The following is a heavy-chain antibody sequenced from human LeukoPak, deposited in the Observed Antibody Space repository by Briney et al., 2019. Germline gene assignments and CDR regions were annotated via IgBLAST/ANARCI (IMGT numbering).Heavy chain of an antibody. CDR1: GYSFTSYW. J-gene: IGHJ3*02. Sequence: GESLKISCKGSGYSFTSYWIGWVRQIPGKGLEWMGIIYPGDSDTRYSPSFQGRVTISADKSISTAYPQWSSLKASDTAMYYCAVLYDFWSGYYVGDAFDIWGQGTMVTVSS. CDR2: IYPGDSDT. D-gene: IGHD3-3*01. CDR3: AVLYDFWSGYYVGDAFDI. V-gene: IGHV5-51*01.